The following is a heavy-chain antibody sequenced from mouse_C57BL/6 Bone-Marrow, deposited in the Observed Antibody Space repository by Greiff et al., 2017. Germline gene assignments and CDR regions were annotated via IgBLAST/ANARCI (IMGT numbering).Heavy chain of an antibody. CDR2: IRNKANGYTT. CDR1: GFTFTDYY. Sequence: EVKLVESGGGLVQPGGSLSLSCAASGFTFTDYYMSWVRQPPGKALEWLGFIRNKANGYTTEYSASVKGRFTISRDNSQSILYLQMNALRAEDSATYYCARGGNYVGYWGQGTTLTVSS. J-gene: IGHJ2*01. V-gene: IGHV7-3*01. CDR3: ARGGNYVGY.